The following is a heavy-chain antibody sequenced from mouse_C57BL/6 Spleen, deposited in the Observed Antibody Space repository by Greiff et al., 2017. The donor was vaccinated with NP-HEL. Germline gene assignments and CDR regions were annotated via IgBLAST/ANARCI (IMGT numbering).Heavy chain of an antibody. CDR1: GYTFTDYY. D-gene: IGHD2-4*01. CDR3: ARWDDYDVGDYAMDY. J-gene: IGHJ4*01. CDR2: INPYNGGT. V-gene: IGHV1-19*01. Sequence: EVQLQQSGPVLVKPGASVKMSCKASGYTFTDYYMNWVKQSHGKSLEWIGVINPYNGGTSYNQKFKGKATLTVDKSSSTAYMELNSLTSEDSAVYYCARWDDYDVGDYAMDYWGQGTSVTVSS.